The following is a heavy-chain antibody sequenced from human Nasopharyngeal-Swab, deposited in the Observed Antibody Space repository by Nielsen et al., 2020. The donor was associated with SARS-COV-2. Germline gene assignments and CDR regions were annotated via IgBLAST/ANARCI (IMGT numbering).Heavy chain of an antibody. CDR3: ARGTYQPLLYTYFDY. CDR1: GDSVSSNSAA. J-gene: IGHJ4*02. CDR2: TYYRSKWYN. Sequence: SQTLSLTCAISGDSVSSNSAAWNWIRQSPSRGLEWLGRTYYRSKWYNDYAVSVKSRITINPDTSKNQFSLQLNSVTAADTAVYYCARGTYQPLLYTYFDYWGQGTLVTVSS. V-gene: IGHV6-1*01. D-gene: IGHD2-2*02.